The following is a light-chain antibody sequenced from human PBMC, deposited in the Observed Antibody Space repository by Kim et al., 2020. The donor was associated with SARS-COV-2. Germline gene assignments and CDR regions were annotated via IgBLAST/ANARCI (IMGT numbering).Light chain of an antibody. V-gene: IGKV3-15*01. CDR1: QSVASN. CDR2: CAS. CDR3: QHYNKWPPLT. J-gene: IGKJ1*01. Sequence: SPGDRATLSCRARQSVASNLAWYQQKPGQPPRLLMYCASTRASGIPARFSGSGSGTEFTLTISSLQSEDLAVYYCQHYNKWPPLTFGRGTKVDIK.